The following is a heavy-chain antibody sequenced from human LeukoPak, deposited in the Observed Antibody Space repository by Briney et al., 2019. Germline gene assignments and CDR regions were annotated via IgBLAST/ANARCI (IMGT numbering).Heavy chain of an antibody. CDR2: IYYSGGT. V-gene: IGHV4-59*01. J-gene: IGHJ4*02. D-gene: IGHD5-24*01. CDR3: ARDGRDGYNQFHY. Sequence: SETLSLTCTVSGGSISSYYWSWIRQPPGKGLEWIGYIYYSGGTNYNPSLKSRVTISVDTSKNQFSLKLSSVTAADTAVYYCARDGRDGYNQFHYWGQGTLVTVSS. CDR1: GGSISSYY.